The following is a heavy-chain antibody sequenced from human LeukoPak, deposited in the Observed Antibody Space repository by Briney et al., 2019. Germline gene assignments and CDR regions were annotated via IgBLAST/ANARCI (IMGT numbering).Heavy chain of an antibody. V-gene: IGHV3-23*01. D-gene: IGHD4-17*01. Sequence: GGSLRLSRAASGFTFSSYAMSWVRQAPGKGLEWVSAISGSGGSTYYADSVKGRFTISRDNSKNTLYLQMNSLRAEDTAVYYCAKRRKRTTVTTFDYWGQGTLVTVSS. CDR3: AKRRKRTTVTTFDY. CDR1: GFTFSSYA. CDR2: ISGSGGST. J-gene: IGHJ4*02.